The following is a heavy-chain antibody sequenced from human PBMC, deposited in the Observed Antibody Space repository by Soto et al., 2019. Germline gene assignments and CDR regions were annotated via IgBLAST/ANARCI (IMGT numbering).Heavy chain of an antibody. CDR3: TRAAISPYGGLIGPFDY. CDR2: INPANGNT. D-gene: IGHD3-16*02. J-gene: IGHJ4*02. CDR1: GYTFTAYA. V-gene: IGHV1-3*05. Sequence: QVQLAQSGAEERKPGASVKVSCEATGYTFTAYAMHWVRQAPGQRLEWMGWINPANGNTKYSQKFQGRLTITSDTSPNTVYMELNSLTSDDTAMYYCTRAAISPYGGLIGPFDYWGQGNLVTVSS.